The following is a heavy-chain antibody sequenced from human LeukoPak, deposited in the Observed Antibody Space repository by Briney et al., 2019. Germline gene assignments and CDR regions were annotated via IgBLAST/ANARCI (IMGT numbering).Heavy chain of an antibody. D-gene: IGHD6-13*01. CDR2: IYHSGST. J-gene: IGHJ3*02. CDR3: ARDFKYSSSWYTPPLIGYAFDI. Sequence: KPSQTLSLTCTVSGGSISSGGYYWSWIRQPPGKGLEWIGYIYHSGSTYYNPSLKSRVTISVDRSKNQFSLKLSSVTAADTAVYYCARDFKYSSSWYTPPLIGYAFDIWGQGTMVTVSS. CDR1: GGSISSGGYY. V-gene: IGHV4-30-2*01.